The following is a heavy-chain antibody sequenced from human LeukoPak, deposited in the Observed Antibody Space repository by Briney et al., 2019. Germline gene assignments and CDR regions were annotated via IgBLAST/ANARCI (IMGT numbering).Heavy chain of an antibody. D-gene: IGHD1-14*01. CDR2: ISHSGST. CDR3: ARVTSRLGWFDP. CDR1: GYSISSGYY. Sequence: SETLSLTCTVSGYSISSGYYWGWIRQPPGQGLEWIGSISHSGSTYYKPSLKSRVTISVDTSKNQFSLKLRSVTAADTAVYYCARVTSRLGWFDPWGQGTLVTVSS. V-gene: IGHV4-38-2*02. J-gene: IGHJ5*02.